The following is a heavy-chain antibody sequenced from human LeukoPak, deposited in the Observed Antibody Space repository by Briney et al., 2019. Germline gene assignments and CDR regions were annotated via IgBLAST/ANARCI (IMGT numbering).Heavy chain of an antibody. D-gene: IGHD6-13*01. CDR2: IYYSGST. V-gene: IGHV4-30-4*01. CDR1: GGSISSGDYY. CDR3: ARVGATSSSWYDFDY. J-gene: IGHJ4*02. Sequence: SQTLSLTCTVSGGSISSGDYYWSWIRQPPGRSLAWIGYIYYSGSTYYNPSLKSRVTISVDTSKNQFSLKLSSVTAADTAVYYCARVGATSSSWYDFDYGGKGTLVTVSP.